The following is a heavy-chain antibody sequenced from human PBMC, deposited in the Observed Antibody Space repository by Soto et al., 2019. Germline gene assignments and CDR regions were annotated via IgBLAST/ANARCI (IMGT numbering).Heavy chain of an antibody. Sequence: QLQLQESGPGLVKPSETLSLTCTVSGGSISRSSYYWGWIRQPPGNGLEWIGSIYYSGSTHYNPSLKSRVTISVDTSKNQLALKLSSVTAAETAVYYCATLWFGAADYWGQGTLVTVSS. CDR1: GGSISRSSYY. J-gene: IGHJ4*02. D-gene: IGHD3-10*01. V-gene: IGHV4-39*01. CDR3: ATLWFGAADY. CDR2: IYYSGST.